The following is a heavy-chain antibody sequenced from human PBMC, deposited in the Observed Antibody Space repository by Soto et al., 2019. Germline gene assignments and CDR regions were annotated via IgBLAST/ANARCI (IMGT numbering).Heavy chain of an antibody. CDR3: ARGWGPDS. CDR2: ISYDGSNK. V-gene: IGHV3-30-3*01. Sequence: QVQLVESGGGVVQPGRSLRLSCAASGFTFSSYAMHWVRQAPGKGLEWVAVISYDGSNKYYADSVKGRFTISRDNSKNTLYLQMNSLIAEDTAVYYCARGWGPDSWGQGTLVTVSS. CDR1: GFTFSSYA. J-gene: IGHJ4*02. D-gene: IGHD3-16*01.